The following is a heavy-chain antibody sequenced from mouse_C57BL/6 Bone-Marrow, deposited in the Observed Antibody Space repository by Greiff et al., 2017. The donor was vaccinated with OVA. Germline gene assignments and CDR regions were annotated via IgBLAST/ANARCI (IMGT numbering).Heavy chain of an antibody. V-gene: IGHV1-19*01. Sequence: VQLQQSGPVLVKPGASVKMSCKASGYTFTDYYMNWVKQSHGKSLEWIGVINPYNGGTSYNQKFKGKATLTVDKCSSTAYTELNSLTSEDSAVYYFARWDYYGSSSFGYWGQGTTLTVSS. CDR2: INPYNGGT. D-gene: IGHD1-1*01. CDR1: GYTFTDYY. J-gene: IGHJ2*01. CDR3: ARWDYYGSSSFGY.